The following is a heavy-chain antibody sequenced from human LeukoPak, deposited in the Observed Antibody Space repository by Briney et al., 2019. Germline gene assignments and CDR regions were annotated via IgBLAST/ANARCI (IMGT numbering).Heavy chain of an antibody. Sequence: SSETLSLTCAVYGGSFSGYYWSGIRPPPGKGLEWVGEINHSGSTNYSPSLKTRVTISVDTSKKQFSLKPSSVTAGDTAVYYCARGFLAPRRRGLTYYYYMDVWGKGTTVTVSS. V-gene: IGHV4-34*01. CDR2: INHSGST. CDR1: GGSFSGYY. D-gene: IGHD6-6*01. CDR3: ARGFLAPRRRGLTYYYYMDV. J-gene: IGHJ6*03.